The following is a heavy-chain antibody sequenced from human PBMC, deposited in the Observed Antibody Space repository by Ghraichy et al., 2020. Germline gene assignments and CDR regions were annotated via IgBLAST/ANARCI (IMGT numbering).Heavy chain of an antibody. Sequence: LSLTCAASGFTFSSYGMHWVRQAPGKGLEWVAVISYDGSNKYYADSVKGRFTISRDNSKNTLYLQMNSLRAEDTAVYYCAKVGSLGAFDIWGQGTMVTVSS. CDR1: GFTFSSYG. CDR2: ISYDGSNK. V-gene: IGHV3-30*18. J-gene: IGHJ3*02. CDR3: AKVGSLGAFDI. D-gene: IGHD3-16*01.